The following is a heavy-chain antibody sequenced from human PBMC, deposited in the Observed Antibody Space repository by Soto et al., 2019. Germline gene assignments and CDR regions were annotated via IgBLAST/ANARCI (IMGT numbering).Heavy chain of an antibody. CDR2: ISGSGGST. J-gene: IGHJ4*02. V-gene: IGHV3-23*01. CDR1: GFTFSSYA. Sequence: GGSLRLSCAASGFTFSSYAMSWVRQAPGKGLEWVSAISGSGGSTYYADSVKGRFTISRDNSKNTLYLQMNSLRAEDTAVYYCAKDTGNYEVLSPVYWGQGTLVTVSS. D-gene: IGHD4-4*01. CDR3: AKDTGNYEVLSPVY.